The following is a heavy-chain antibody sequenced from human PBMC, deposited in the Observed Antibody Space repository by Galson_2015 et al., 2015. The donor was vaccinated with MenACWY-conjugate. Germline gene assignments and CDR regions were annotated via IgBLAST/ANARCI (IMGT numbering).Heavy chain of an antibody. CDR3: ARGYCSGGSCLYYYYYMDV. V-gene: IGHV3-74*01. Sequence: SLRLSCAASGFTFSSYWMHWVRQAPGKGLVWVSRINSDGSSTSYADSVKGRFTISRDNAKNTLYLQMNSLRAEDTAVYYCARGYCSGGSCLYYYYYMDVWGKGTTVTVSS. CDR2: INSDGSST. CDR1: GFTFSSYW. D-gene: IGHD2-15*01. J-gene: IGHJ6*03.